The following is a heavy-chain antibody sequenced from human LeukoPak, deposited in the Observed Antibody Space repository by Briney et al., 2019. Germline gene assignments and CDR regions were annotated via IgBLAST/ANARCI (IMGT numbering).Heavy chain of an antibody. Sequence: GRSLRLSCAASGFTFSSYDMHWVRQAPGKGLEWVAVISYDGSNKYYADSVKGRFTISRDNSKNTLYLQMNSLRAEDTAVYYCARDPCSYPQVGARKNWFDPWGQGTLVTVSS. CDR1: GFTFSSYD. CDR3: ARDPCSYPQVGARKNWFDP. J-gene: IGHJ5*02. CDR2: ISYDGSNK. D-gene: IGHD1-26*01. V-gene: IGHV3-30-3*01.